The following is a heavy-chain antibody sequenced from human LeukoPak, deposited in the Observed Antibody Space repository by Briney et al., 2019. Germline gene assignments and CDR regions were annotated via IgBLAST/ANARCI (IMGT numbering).Heavy chain of an antibody. CDR1: GGSISSSNW. V-gene: IGHV4-4*02. Sequence: PSGTLSLTCAVSGGSISSSNWWSWVRQPPGKGLEWIGEIYHSGSTNYNPSLKSRVTISVDKSKNQFSLKLSSVTAADTAVYYCAASKMDYYDSSTQFDYWGQGTLVTVSS. CDR2: IYHSGST. J-gene: IGHJ4*02. CDR3: AASKMDYYDSSTQFDY. D-gene: IGHD3-22*01.